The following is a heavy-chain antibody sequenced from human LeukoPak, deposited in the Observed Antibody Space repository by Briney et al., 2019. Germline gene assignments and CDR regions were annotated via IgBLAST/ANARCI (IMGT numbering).Heavy chain of an antibody. D-gene: IGHD3-3*01. CDR1: GGSIRSYY. Sequence: PSETLSLTCTVSGGSIRSYYWSWIRQPPGKGLEWIGYIYFSGSTSYNPSLKSRVTISVDRSKNQFSLKLSSVAAADTAVYYCARSYDTNFDYWGQGTLVPVSS. V-gene: IGHV4-59*01. CDR2: IYFSGST. J-gene: IGHJ4*02. CDR3: ARSYDTNFDY.